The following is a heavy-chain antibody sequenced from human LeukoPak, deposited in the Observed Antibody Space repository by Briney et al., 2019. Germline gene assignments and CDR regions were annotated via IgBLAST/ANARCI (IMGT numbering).Heavy chain of an antibody. V-gene: IGHV3-30*18. J-gene: IGHJ4*02. CDR3: AKDDWGVDYFDN. CDR1: GFTVSSYG. D-gene: IGHD3-9*01. CDR2: ISSDPSHI. Sequence: GGSLRLSCEASGFTVSSYGMHWVRQAPGKGLEWVAVISSDPSHIYYADSVKGRFTISRDTSKNTLYLQMNSLRPEDTSVYNCAKDDWGVDYFDNWGQGTLVTVSS.